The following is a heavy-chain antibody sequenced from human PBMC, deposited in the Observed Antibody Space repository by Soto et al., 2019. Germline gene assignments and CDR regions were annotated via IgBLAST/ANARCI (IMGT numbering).Heavy chain of an antibody. CDR2: ISGSGGST. CDR1: GFTFSSYA. Sequence: EVQLLESGGGLVQPGGSLRLSCEASGFTFSSYAMSWVRQAPGKGLEWVSGISGSGGSTYYADSVKGRFTISRDNSKNTLYLQMNSLRAEDTAVYYCAKILLGYNYGGFDYWGQGTLVTVSS. D-gene: IGHD5-18*01. V-gene: IGHV3-23*01. CDR3: AKILLGYNYGGFDY. J-gene: IGHJ4*02.